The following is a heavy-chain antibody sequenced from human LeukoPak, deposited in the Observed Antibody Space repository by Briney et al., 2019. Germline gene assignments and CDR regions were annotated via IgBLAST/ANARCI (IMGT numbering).Heavy chain of an antibody. Sequence: GGSLRLSCAASGFTFSSYWMSWVRQAPGKGLGSVANIKQDGSEKYYVDSVKGRFTISRDNAKNSLYLQMSSLRAEDTAVYYCAREGIAAADYYYHYMDVWGKGATVTVSS. D-gene: IGHD6-13*01. CDR1: GFTFSSYW. CDR2: IKQDGSEK. V-gene: IGHV3-7*01. CDR3: AREGIAAADYYYHYMDV. J-gene: IGHJ6*03.